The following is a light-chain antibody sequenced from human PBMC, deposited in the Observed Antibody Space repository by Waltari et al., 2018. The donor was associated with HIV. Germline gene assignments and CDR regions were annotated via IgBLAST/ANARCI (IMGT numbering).Light chain of an antibody. CDR1: SSNIGSNY. V-gene: IGLV1-47*01. Sequence: QSVLTQPPSASVTPGQRVTISCSGSSSNIGSNYVYWYQQLPGTAPKLLIYTNNQRPSGVPDRFSGSKSGTSASLAISGLRSEDEADYYCAAWNDRLSGYVFGTGTKVTV. CDR2: TNN. J-gene: IGLJ1*01. CDR3: AAWNDRLSGYV.